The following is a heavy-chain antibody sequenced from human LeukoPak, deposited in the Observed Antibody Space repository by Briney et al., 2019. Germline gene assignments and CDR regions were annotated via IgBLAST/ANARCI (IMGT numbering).Heavy chain of an antibody. J-gene: IGHJ1*01. Sequence: GGSLRLSCTASGFTFGNYAMSWVRQAPGKGLEWVGFIRSKAYGGTTEYAASVKGRFTISKDDSKSIAYLQMNSLKTEDTAVYYCTFDYGGNTGYFQHWGQGTLVTVSS. CDR2: IRSKAYGGTT. V-gene: IGHV3-49*04. CDR1: GFTFGNYA. D-gene: IGHD4-23*01. CDR3: TFDYGGNTGYFQH.